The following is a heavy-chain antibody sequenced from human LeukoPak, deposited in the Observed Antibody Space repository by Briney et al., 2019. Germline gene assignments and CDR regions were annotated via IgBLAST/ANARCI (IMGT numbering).Heavy chain of an antibody. V-gene: IGHV3-21*01. J-gene: IGHJ6*03. CDR2: ISSSSYI. CDR1: GFTFSSYS. CDR3: ARVRCTNGVCYYYMDV. Sequence: GGSLRLSCAASGFTFSSYSMNWVRQAPGKGLEWVSSISSSSYIYYADSVKGRFTISRDNAKNSLYLQMNSLRAEDTAVYYCARVRCTNGVCYYYMDVWGKGTTVTVSS. D-gene: IGHD2-8*01.